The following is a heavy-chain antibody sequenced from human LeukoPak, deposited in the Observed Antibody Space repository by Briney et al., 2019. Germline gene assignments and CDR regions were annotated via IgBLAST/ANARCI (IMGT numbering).Heavy chain of an antibody. CDR1: GFTFSSYG. D-gene: IGHD5-18*01. V-gene: IGHV3-30*18. Sequence: PGGSLRLSCSASGFTFSSYGMHCVRQAPGKGLEWVAVTSYDGSNQYYADSVKGRFSISRDNSKNTPFLQMNIRRAEDTAWYYCAQGDIPMEYYYYGMDVWGEGTTVTVSS. J-gene: IGHJ6*01. CDR2: TSYDGSNQ. CDR3: AQGDIPMEYYYYGMDV.